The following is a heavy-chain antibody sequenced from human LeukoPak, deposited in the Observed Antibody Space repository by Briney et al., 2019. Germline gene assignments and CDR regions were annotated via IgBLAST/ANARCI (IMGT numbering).Heavy chain of an antibody. CDR2: TYPSGST. D-gene: IGHD3-10*02. V-gene: IGHV4-4*07. CDR1: GGSLSSYY. CDR3: ARDSTYYYVLTRRRYYYMDV. J-gene: IGHJ6*03. Sequence: PSETLSLTCTVSGGSLSSYYWSWIRQPPQKGLECIWRTYPSGSTNYNPPLKSPLHIIVDTCKNQFSLKLSSVTAADTAVYYCARDSTYYYVLTRRRYYYMDVWGKGTTVTISS.